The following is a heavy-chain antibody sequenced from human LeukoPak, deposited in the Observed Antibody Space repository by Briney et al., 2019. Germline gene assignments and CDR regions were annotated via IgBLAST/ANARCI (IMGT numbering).Heavy chain of an antibody. CDR1: GFTFSSYG. CDR3: AKSSSRLDTSSFEY. Sequence: GGALRLSCAASGFTFSSYGIHWVRQAPGKGLEWVTFIQYDGSDKYADSVKGRFTISRDNSKNVLYLQMNSLRAEDTALYYCAKSSSRLDTSSFEYWGQGTLVTVSS. CDR2: IQYDGSDK. D-gene: IGHD5-18*01. V-gene: IGHV3-30*02. J-gene: IGHJ4*02.